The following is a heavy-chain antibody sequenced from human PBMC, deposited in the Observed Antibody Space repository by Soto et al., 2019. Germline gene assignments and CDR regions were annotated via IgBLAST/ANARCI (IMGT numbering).Heavy chain of an antibody. CDR2: IDPSDSYT. V-gene: IGHV5-10-1*01. CDR1: GYSFTSYW. CDR3: ARQGYAACLRGYSYGGYYYYGMDV. J-gene: IGHJ6*02. Sequence: PGESLKISCKGSGYSFTSYWISWVRQMPGKGLEWMGRIDPSDSYTNYSPSFQGHVTISADKSISTAYLQWSSLKASDTAMYYCARQGYAACLRGYSYGGYYYYGMDVWGQGTTVTVSS. D-gene: IGHD5-18*01.